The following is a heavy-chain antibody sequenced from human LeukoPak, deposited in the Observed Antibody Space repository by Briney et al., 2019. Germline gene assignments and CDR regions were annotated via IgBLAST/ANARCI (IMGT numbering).Heavy chain of an antibody. CDR2: IIPILGIA. Sequence: PVKVSCKASGGTFSSYTISWVRQAPGQGLEWMGRIIPILGIANYAQKFQGGVTITADKSTSTAYMELSSLRSEDTAVYYCAIYLYCSSTSCYSGRAMHYDRVGPTDWGQGTLVTVSS. D-gene: IGHD2-2*02. V-gene: IGHV1-69*02. J-gene: IGHJ4*02. CDR3: AIYLYCSSTSCYSGRAMHYDRVGPTD. CDR1: GGTFSSYT.